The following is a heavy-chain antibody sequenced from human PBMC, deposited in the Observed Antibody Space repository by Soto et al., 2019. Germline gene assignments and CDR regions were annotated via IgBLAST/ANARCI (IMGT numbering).Heavy chain of an antibody. D-gene: IGHD2-15*01. CDR1: GYTFTSYG. Sequence: GASVKVSCKASGYTFTSYGISWVRQAPGQGLEWMGWISAYNGNTNYAQKLQGRVTMTTDTSTSTAYMELRSLRSDDTAVYYCARVQGYCSGGSCYGPQGVWFDSWGQGTLVIVSS. J-gene: IGHJ5*01. V-gene: IGHV1-18*01. CDR2: ISAYNGNT. CDR3: ARVQGYCSGGSCYGPQGVWFDS.